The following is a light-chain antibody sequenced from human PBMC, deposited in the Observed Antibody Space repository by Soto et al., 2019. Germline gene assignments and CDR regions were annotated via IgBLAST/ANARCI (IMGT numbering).Light chain of an antibody. CDR2: GVS. V-gene: IGLV2-14*03. CDR1: SSDIGSYNY. CDR3: SSYTFSSTLVV. Sequence: QSVLTQPASVSGSPGQSITISCTGTSSDIGSYNYVSWYQQLPGKVPKLMIYGVSNRPSGVSNRFSGSKSGNTASLTISGLQAEDEADYYCSSYTFSSTLVVFGGGTKLIVL. J-gene: IGLJ2*01.